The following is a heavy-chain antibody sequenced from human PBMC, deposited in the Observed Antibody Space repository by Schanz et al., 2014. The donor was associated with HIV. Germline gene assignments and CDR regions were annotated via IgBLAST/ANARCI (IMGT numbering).Heavy chain of an antibody. CDR2: INSDGSST. CDR3: ANTEFPYSSSSDYYYGMDV. D-gene: IGHD6-6*01. Sequence: EVQLVESGGGLVQPGGSLRLSCAASGFTFSTYWMHWVRQAPGKGLVWVSRINSDGSSTSYADSVKGRFTISRDNSKKTLYLQMNSLRAEDTAVYYCANTEFPYSSSSDYYYGMDVWGQGTTVTVSS. V-gene: IGHV3-74*01. J-gene: IGHJ6*02. CDR1: GFTFSTYW.